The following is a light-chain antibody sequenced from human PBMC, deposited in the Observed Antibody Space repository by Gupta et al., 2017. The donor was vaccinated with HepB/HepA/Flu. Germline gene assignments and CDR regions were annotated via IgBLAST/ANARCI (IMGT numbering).Light chain of an antibody. CDR2: DVT. J-gene: IGLJ2*01. V-gene: IGLV2-14*03. CDR3: SSYTSSSTVV. CDR1: SSDVCGYNY. Sequence: QSSLTQPASVSRAPGHSITISCIVTSSDVCGYNYVFWYQQQTSKAPKVMIYDVTSRPSGVSTCFAGSKSGNTASLTISGLQAEDEADYYCSSYTSSSTVVFGGGTKLTVL.